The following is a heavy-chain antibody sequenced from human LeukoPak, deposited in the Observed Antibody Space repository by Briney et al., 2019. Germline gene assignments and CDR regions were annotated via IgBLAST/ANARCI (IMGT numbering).Heavy chain of an antibody. CDR1: GYTFTGYY. Sequence: GASVKVSCKASGYTFTGYYMHWVRQAPGQGLEWMGWINPNSGGTNYAQKFQGRVTMTRDTSTSTAYMELSRLRSDDTAVYYCARCRSLWFGEPNYWYGMDVWGQGTTVTVSS. D-gene: IGHD3-10*01. CDR3: ARCRSLWFGEPNYWYGMDV. V-gene: IGHV1-2*02. CDR2: INPNSGGT. J-gene: IGHJ6*02.